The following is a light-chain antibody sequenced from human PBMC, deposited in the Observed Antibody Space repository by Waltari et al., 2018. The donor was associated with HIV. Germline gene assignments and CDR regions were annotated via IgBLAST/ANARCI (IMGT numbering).Light chain of an antibody. Sequence: SYELPQPPSVSVSPGQTPRITCSGVLPSKYPFWYQQKSGQAPVVVIYEAYKRPSGIPERFSGSRSGAMAILTISGAQVEDEGDYYCYSTDSSGRGVFGGGTKLTVL. CDR1: LPSKY. V-gene: IGLV3-10*01. CDR2: EAY. CDR3: YSTDSSGRGV. J-gene: IGLJ3*02.